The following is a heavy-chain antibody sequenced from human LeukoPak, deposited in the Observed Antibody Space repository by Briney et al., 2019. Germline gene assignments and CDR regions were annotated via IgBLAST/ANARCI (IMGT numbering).Heavy chain of an antibody. CDR2: IHYSGST. CDR3: ARSEVDSGGSDY. CDR1: LGSISSYY. D-gene: IGHD4-23*01. J-gene: IGHJ4*02. V-gene: IGHV4-59*01. Sequence: PSETLSLTCTVSLGSISSYYWSWIRQPPGKGLEWIGYIHYSGSTNYNPSLKSRVTISVDTSKNQFSLKLSSVTAADTAVYYCARSEVDSGGSDYWGQGTLVTVSS.